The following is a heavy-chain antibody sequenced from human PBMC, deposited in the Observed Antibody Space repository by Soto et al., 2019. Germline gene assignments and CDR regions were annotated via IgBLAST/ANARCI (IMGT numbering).Heavy chain of an antibody. CDR3: AKDPAGSTLGFFEL. D-gene: IGHD3-3*01. Sequence: SLRLSCAGAGFMFKNFGMHWVRRAQDKGLEWLSVISGDGSNAIYADSVKGRFAMSKDNSKNMVYLYMSSLRPEDSGVYYCAKDPAGSTLGFFELWGQGTTVTVSS. V-gene: IGHV3-30*18. CDR1: GFMFKNFG. CDR2: ISGDGSNA. J-gene: IGHJ6*02.